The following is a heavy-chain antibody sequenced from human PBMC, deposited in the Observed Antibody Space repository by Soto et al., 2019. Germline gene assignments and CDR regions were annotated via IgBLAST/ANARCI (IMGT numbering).Heavy chain of an antibody. CDR3: ARHEQFYYRYSGMVA. Sequence: QMPGKGLEWMGIINPGNSDIRYSPSFQGQVTISADNSISTAYLQWSSLKASDTAMYYCARHEQFYYRYSGMVAWCQLTAVTVSS. J-gene: IGHJ6*02. V-gene: IGHV5-51*07. CDR2: INPGNSDI. D-gene: IGHD4-4*01.